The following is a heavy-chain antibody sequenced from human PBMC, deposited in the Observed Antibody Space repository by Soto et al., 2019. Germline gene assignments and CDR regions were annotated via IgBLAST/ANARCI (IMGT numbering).Heavy chain of an antibody. V-gene: IGHV1-69*13. Sequence: ASVKVSCKASGGTFSSYAISWVRQAPGQGLEWMGGIIPVYRTLNYAQKFQGRVTITADESTGTAYMTLSSLASDDTAVYYCATGVIWIGYFTVDSWGQGTRVTVSS. CDR3: ATGVIWIGYFTVDS. CDR2: IIPVYRTL. CDR1: GGTFSSYA. D-gene: IGHD3-3*01. J-gene: IGHJ4*02.